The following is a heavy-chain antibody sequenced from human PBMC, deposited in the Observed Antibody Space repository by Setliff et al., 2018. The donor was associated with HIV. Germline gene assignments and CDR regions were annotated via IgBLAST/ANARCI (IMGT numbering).Heavy chain of an antibody. Sequence: SETLSLTCTVSGDSISSYFWSWIRQPAGKGLEWIGRIYTSGSTNYNPSLKSRVTISVDTSRNQFSLNLSSVTAADTAVYYCARFPLLHKNAFDIWGQGTMVTVSS. CDR1: GDSISSYF. V-gene: IGHV4-4*07. D-gene: IGHD2-15*01. J-gene: IGHJ3*02. CDR3: ARFPLLHKNAFDI. CDR2: IYTSGST.